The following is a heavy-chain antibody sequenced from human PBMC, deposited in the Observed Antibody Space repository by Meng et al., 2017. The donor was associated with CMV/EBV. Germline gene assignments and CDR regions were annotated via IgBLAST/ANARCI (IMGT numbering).Heavy chain of an antibody. CDR3: ARSPIGGKGPAAIHPHERCFDY. Sequence: SETLSLTCTVSGGSISSGDYYWSWIRQPPGKGLEWIGYIYYSGSTYYNPSLKSRVTISVDTSKNQFSLKLSSVTAADTAVYYCARSPIGGKGPAAIHPHERCFDYWGQGTLVTVSS. D-gene: IGHD2-2*01. CDR1: GGSISSGDYY. CDR2: IYYSGST. V-gene: IGHV4-30-4*08. J-gene: IGHJ4*02.